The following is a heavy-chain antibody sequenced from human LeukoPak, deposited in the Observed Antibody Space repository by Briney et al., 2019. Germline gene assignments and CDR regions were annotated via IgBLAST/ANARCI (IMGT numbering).Heavy chain of an antibody. CDR3: ARGPPAYSYVGGDY. V-gene: IGHV1-2*06. Sequence: ASVKVSCKASGYTYTGHYMHWVRQAPGQGLEWMGRINPNSGGTNYAQKFQGRVTMTRDTSISTVYMELSRLSSDDTAVYYCARGPPAYSYVGGDYWGQGTLVTVSS. CDR2: INPNSGGT. D-gene: IGHD5-18*01. CDR1: GYTYTGHY. J-gene: IGHJ4*02.